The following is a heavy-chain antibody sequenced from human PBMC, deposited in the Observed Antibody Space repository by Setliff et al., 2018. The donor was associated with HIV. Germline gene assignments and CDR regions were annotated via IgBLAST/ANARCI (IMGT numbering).Heavy chain of an antibody. D-gene: IGHD1-26*01. CDR2: IYYSGTI. J-gene: IGHJ2*01. CDR3: ARHGRWYFDL. V-gene: IGHV4-59*08. Sequence: ETLSLTCTVSGGSISSYYWSWIRQPPGKGLEWIGYIYYSGTINYNPSLKSRVTISLDTPKNQFSLKLSSVTAADTAVYYCARHGRWYFDLWGRGTLVTVSS. CDR1: GGSISSYY.